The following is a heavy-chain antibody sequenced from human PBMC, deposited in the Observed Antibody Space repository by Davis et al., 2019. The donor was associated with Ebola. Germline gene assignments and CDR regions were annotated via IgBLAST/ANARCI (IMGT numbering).Heavy chain of an antibody. V-gene: IGHV3-23*01. J-gene: IGHJ4*02. CDR2: VSGSAGST. CDR3: AKDISPHIGVIVTQVDY. CDR1: GFTFSNYD. Sequence: GESLKISCAASGFTFSNYDMGWVRQVPGKGLEWVSGVSGSAGSTYYADSVKGRFTISRDNSKNTLYLQMNSLRAEDTATYYCAKDISPHIGVIVTQVDYWGQGTLVTVSS. D-gene: IGHD3-10*01.